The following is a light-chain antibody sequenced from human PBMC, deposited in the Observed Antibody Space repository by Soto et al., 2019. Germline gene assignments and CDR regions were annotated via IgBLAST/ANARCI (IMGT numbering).Light chain of an antibody. CDR2: AAS. CDR1: QALSRW. V-gene: IGKV1-12*01. CDR3: QQTYIFPLT. Sequence: IQMTQSPSSVSASVGDRITITCRASQALSRWLAWYQQKPGKAPKLLIYAASSLRSGVPSRFSGSGSGTDVTLAISSLQPEDVALYYCQQTYIFPLTFGGGTKVEIK. J-gene: IGKJ4*01.